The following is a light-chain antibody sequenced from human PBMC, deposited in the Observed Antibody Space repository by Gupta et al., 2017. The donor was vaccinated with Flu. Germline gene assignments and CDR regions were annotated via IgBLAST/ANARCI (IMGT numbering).Light chain of an antibody. CDR1: SSDVGIYNY. V-gene: IGLV2-14*03. J-gene: IGLJ1*01. Sequence: QSALTQPASVSGSPGQSITISCTGSSSDVGIYNYVSWYQQSPGKAPKVMIYDVRNRPSGVSNRFSGSKSGNTASLTISGLQADDEANYYCSSYTNTSTLVFGSGTKVTVL. CDR2: DVR. CDR3: SSYTNTSTLV.